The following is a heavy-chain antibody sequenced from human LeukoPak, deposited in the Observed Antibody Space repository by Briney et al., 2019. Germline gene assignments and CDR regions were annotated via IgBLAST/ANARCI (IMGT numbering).Heavy chain of an antibody. CDR2: IYYSGST. CDR3: ARPTGGTGGGDDAFDI. Sequence: SETLSLTCTVSGGSISSSSYYWGWIRQPPGKGLEWIGSIYYSGSTYYNPSLKSRVTISVDTSKNQFSLKLSSVTAADTAVYYCARPTGGTGGGDDAFDIWGQGTMVTVSS. V-gene: IGHV4-39*01. J-gene: IGHJ3*02. D-gene: IGHD2-8*02. CDR1: GGSISSSSYY.